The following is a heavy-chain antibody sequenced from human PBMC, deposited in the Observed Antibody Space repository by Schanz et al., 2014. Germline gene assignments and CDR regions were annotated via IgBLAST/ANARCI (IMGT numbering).Heavy chain of an antibody. CDR2: ISAYNGNT. V-gene: IGHV1-18*01. D-gene: IGHD3-3*01. CDR3: ARSAGRDFWSGYYTRFDY. CDR1: GYTFTSYG. Sequence: QVQLVQSGAEVKKPGASVKVSCKASGYTFTSYGISWVRQAPGQGLEWMGWISAYNGNTKYPQKLQGRVTMTTDTSTSTAYMELRSLRSDDTAVYYCARSAGRDFWSGYYTRFDYWGHGTLVTVSS. J-gene: IGHJ4*01.